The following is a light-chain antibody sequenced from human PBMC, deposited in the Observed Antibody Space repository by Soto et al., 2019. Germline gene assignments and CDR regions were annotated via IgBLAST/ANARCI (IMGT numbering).Light chain of an antibody. V-gene: IGKV2-30*01. CDR3: MQGTLWPPWT. CDR1: PSLLYSGWNHH. J-gene: IGKJ1*01. CDR2: KVS. Sequence: VGMTPSSLFLPVNLGQAAFLPCRSSPSLLYSGWNHHLNWVQQRPGQSPRRLIYKVSNRDSGVPDRFSGSGSGTDFTLKISRVEAEDVGVYYCMQGTLWPPWTFGQGTKVEIK.